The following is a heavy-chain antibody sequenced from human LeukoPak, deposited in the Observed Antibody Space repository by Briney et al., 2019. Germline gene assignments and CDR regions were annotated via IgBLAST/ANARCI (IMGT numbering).Heavy chain of an antibody. CDR1: GATFSSYA. D-gene: IGHD3-10*01. V-gene: IGHV1-69*04. J-gene: IGHJ4*02. Sequence: ASVKVSCKASGATFSSYAISWVRQAPGQGLEWMGRIIPILGIANYAQKFQGRVTITADKSTSTAYMELSSLRSEDTAVYYCVRAKEEGFGELIDYWGQGTLVTVSS. CDR2: IIPILGIA. CDR3: VRAKEEGFGELIDY.